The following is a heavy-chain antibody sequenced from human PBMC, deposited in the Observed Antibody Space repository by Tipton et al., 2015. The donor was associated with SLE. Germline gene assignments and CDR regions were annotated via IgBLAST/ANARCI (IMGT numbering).Heavy chain of an antibody. D-gene: IGHD2-2*01. CDR2: IHHSGST. CDR3: VRAYCGSTNCQRSEYFQH. Sequence: TLSLTCAVYGGSFSGYYWSWIRQSPGKGLEWIGEIHHSGSTIYNPSLKSRVTISIDTSKNQFSLKLSSVTAADTAVYYCVRAYCGSTNCQRSEYFQHWVHGTLVPVYS. V-gene: IGHV4-34*01. CDR1: GGSFSGYY. J-gene: IGHJ1*01.